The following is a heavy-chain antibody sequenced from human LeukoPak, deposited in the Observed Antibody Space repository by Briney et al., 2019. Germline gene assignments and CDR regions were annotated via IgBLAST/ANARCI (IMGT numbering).Heavy chain of an antibody. CDR3: AKDLAYQAGPHDY. J-gene: IGHJ4*02. D-gene: IGHD3-16*01. V-gene: IGHV3-30*18. CDR1: GFTFSSYW. CDR2: ISYDGSNK. Sequence: PGGSLRLSCAASGFTFSSYWMSWVRQAPGKGLEWVAVISYDGSNKYYADSVKGRFTISRDNSKNTLYLQMNSLRAEDTAVYCCAKDLAYQAGPHDYWGQGTLVTVSS.